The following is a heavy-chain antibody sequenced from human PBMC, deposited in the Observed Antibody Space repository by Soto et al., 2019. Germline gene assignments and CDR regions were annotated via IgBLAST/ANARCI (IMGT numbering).Heavy chain of an antibody. CDR2: IYYSGST. J-gene: IGHJ5*02. CDR3: ARAHSGYCDGGSCYSWNWFDP. Sequence: SDTLSLTCTFSGFSISSYYLSWIRQPPGKGLEWIGYIYYSGSTNYNPSLKSRVTISVDTSKNQFSLKLSSVTAADTAMYYCARAHSGYCDGGSCYSWNWFDPWGQGTLVTVSS. D-gene: IGHD2-15*01. CDR1: GFSISSYY. V-gene: IGHV4-59*08.